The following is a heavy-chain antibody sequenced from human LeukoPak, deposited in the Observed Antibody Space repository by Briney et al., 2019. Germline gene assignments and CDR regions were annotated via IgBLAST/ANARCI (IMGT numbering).Heavy chain of an antibody. V-gene: IGHV3-74*01. D-gene: IGHD2-21*02. CDR3: ARSSRGDAINFDY. Sequence: GGSLRLSCAASGFTFSSYWMHWVRQAPGKGLVWVSRLNSDGSSTSYADSVKGRFTISRDSAKNTLYLQMNSLRAEDTAVYYCARSSRGDAINFDYWGQGTLVTVSS. CDR1: GFTFSSYW. J-gene: IGHJ4*02. CDR2: LNSDGSST.